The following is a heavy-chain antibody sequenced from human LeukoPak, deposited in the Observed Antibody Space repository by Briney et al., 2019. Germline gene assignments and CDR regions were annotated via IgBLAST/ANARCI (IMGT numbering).Heavy chain of an antibody. Sequence: ASVKVSCKASGGTFSSYAISWVRQAPGQGLEWMGGIIPIFGTANYAQKFQGRVTITADESTSTAYMELSSLRSEDTAVYYCAREARFPPLFDPWGQGTLVTVSS. J-gene: IGHJ5*02. CDR1: GGTFSSYA. V-gene: IGHV1-69*13. D-gene: IGHD3-10*01. CDR3: AREARFPPLFDP. CDR2: IIPIFGTA.